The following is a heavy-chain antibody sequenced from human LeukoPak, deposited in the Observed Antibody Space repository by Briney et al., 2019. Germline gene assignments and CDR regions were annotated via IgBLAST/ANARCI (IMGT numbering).Heavy chain of an antibody. D-gene: IGHD2-2*01. CDR2: IKQDGSEK. CDR3: ARDDCSSIRRYHNWFDP. CDR1: GFTFSSYW. Sequence: GGSLRLSSAASGFTFSSYWMSWVRQAPGKGLEWVANIKQDGSEKYNVDSVKGRFTISRDNAKNSLYLQMNSLRAEDTAVYYCARDDCSSIRRYHNWFDPWGQGTLVTVSS. V-gene: IGHV3-7*01. J-gene: IGHJ5*02.